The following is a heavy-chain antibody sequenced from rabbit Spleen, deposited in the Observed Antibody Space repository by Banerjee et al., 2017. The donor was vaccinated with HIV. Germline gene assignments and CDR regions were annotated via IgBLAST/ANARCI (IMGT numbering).Heavy chain of an antibody. CDR2: ISGGSGRT. Sequence: QQLVESGGGLVQPGASLTLTCTASGFSFSSGHYMCWVRQAPGKGLEWIACISGGSGRTWYANWAKGRSTISRISSTTVTLQMTSLTAADTATFFCARETKLSVYAIDLWGPGTLVTVS. J-gene: IGHJ4*01. D-gene: IGHD6-1*01. CDR1: GFSFSSGHY. V-gene: IGHV1S40*01. CDR3: ARETKLSVYAIDL.